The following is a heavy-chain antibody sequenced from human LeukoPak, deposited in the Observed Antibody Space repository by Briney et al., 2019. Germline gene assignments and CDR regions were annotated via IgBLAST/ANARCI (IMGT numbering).Heavy chain of an antibody. V-gene: IGHV3-30*04. Sequence: GGSLRLSCAASGFSFSSYAMHWVRQAPGKGLEWVAFIAYDGSNIYYADSVKGRFTISRDSSKNTLYLQMNSLRAEDTALYYCARSMTTVTTRLSDAFDIWGQGTMVTVSS. D-gene: IGHD4-17*01. CDR1: GFSFSSYA. CDR2: IAYDGSNI. J-gene: IGHJ3*02. CDR3: ARSMTTVTTRLSDAFDI.